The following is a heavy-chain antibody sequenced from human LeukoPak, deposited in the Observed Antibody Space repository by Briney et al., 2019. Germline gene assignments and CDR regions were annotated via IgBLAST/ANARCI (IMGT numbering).Heavy chain of an antibody. D-gene: IGHD3-3*01. V-gene: IGHV5-51*01. CDR1: GYSFVSHW. J-gene: IGHJ3*01. CDR3: ARRPSYDFWSGYYGVDGLDV. CDR2: IYPGDSDT. Sequence: GESLKISCKTSGYSFVSHWIVWVRQMPGKGLEWLGIIYPGDSDTRYSPSFQGQVTISADKSISTAYLHWSSLRASDTAMYYCARRPSYDFWSGYYGVDGLDVWSQGTMVTVSS.